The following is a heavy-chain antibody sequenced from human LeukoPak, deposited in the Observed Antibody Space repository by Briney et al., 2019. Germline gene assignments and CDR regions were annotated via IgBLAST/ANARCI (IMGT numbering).Heavy chain of an antibody. Sequence: GGSLRLSCAASGFTFSSYAMHWVRQAPGKGLEWLAVISYDGSEKYYVDSVKGRFTISRDNAKNSLYLQMNSLRDEDTAVYYCARIYCSGTSCYAYFDYWGQGTLVTVSS. D-gene: IGHD2-2*01. CDR2: ISYDGSEK. J-gene: IGHJ4*02. CDR1: GFTFSSYA. CDR3: ARIYCSGTSCYAYFDY. V-gene: IGHV3-30*03.